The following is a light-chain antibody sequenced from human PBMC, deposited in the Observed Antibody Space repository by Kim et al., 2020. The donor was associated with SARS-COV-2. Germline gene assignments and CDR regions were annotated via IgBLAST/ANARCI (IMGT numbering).Light chain of an antibody. CDR1: QGISSW. CDR2: AAS. J-gene: IGKJ4*01. CDR3: QQANSFPLT. Sequence: ASVGDRVTMTCRASQGISSWLVWYQQKPGKAPKLLIYAASSLQSGVPSRFSGSGSGTDFTLTISSLQPEDFATYYCQQANSFPLTFGGGTKVDIK. V-gene: IGKV1-12*01.